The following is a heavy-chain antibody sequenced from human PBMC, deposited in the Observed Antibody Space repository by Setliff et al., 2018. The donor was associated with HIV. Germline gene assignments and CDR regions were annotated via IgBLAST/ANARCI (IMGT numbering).Heavy chain of an antibody. CDR3: ARQVSIPGVAVTPLDY. V-gene: IGHV4-59*08. J-gene: IGHJ4*02. D-gene: IGHD3-3*01. Sequence: SETLSLTCTVSGASMRDYYWTWIRQSPGKGSEWIGHIFHTGSATYNPSLRSRLTMSIDTSSGQFSLRLTSVTAADAAVYYCARQVSIPGVAVTPLDYWGQGSLVTVSS. CDR2: IFHTGSA. CDR1: GASMRDYY.